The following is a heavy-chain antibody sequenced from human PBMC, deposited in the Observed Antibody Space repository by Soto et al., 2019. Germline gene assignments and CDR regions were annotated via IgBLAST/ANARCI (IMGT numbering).Heavy chain of an antibody. Sequence: ASVKVSCKASGYTFTSYYVHWVRQAPGQGLEWMGIINPSGGSTSYAQKFQGRVTMTRDTSTSTVYMELSSLRSEDTAVYYCAVTTYYYDSCGLTANDAFYICGQGTIVTVSS. J-gene: IGHJ3*02. V-gene: IGHV1-46*01. CDR3: AVTTYYYDSCGLTANDAFYI. CDR2: INPSGGST. D-gene: IGHD3-22*01. CDR1: GYTFTSYY.